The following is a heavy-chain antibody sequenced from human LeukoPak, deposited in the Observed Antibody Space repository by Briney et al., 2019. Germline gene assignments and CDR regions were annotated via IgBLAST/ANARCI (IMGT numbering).Heavy chain of an antibody. CDR3: ARLPVYQDWFDP. CDR1: GSSFTSYW. D-gene: IGHD2-8*01. J-gene: IGHJ5*02. CDR2: IYPGDSDT. Sequence: GESLKISCKGSGSSFTSYWIGWVGQMPGKDLGWMGIIYPGDSDTRYSPSFQGQVTISADKSISTAYLQWSNLKASDTAMYYCARLPVYQDWFDPWGQGTLVTVCS. V-gene: IGHV5-51*01.